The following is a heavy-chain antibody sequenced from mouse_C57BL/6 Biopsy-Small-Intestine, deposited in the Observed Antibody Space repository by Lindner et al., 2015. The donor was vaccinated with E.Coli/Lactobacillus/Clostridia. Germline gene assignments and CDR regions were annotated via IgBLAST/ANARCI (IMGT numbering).Heavy chain of an antibody. CDR2: VYPYNGGT. Sequence: VQLQESGPELVKPGASVKMSCKASGYTFTDYNMHWVKQSHGKSLEWIGLVYPYNGGTSYNQKFKAKATLTVDTSSSTAYMQLSSLTSEDSAVYFCARRVADWYFDVWGTGITVTVSS. CDR3: ARRVADWYFDV. J-gene: IGHJ1*03. V-gene: IGHV1-36*01. CDR1: GYTFTDYN.